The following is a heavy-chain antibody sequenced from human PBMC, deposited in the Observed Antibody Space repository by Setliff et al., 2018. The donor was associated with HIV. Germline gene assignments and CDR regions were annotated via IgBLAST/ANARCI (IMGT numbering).Heavy chain of an antibody. Sequence: SETLSLTCAVYGGSFSAYHWSWIRQTPGKGLEWLGEINHSGSTAYNLALESRVSMSIDTSKNQFSLKLTSVTAADTAIYYCARGRDYTGSWFRPSYLDFWGHGNLVTVS. CDR2: INHSGST. D-gene: IGHD3-3*01. CDR3: ARGRDYTGSWFRPSYLDF. V-gene: IGHV4-34*01. J-gene: IGHJ4*01. CDR1: GGSFSAYH.